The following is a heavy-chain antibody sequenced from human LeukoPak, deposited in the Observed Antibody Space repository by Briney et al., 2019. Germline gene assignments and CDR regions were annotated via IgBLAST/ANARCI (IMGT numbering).Heavy chain of an antibody. CDR3: ARGLYYDKTGAFDI. Sequence: PSETLSLTCTVSGGSISSYYWSWIRQPPGKGLEWIGCIYYSGSTNYNPSLKSRVTISVDTSKNQFSLKLSSVTAADTAVYYCARGLYYDKTGAFDIWGQGTMVTVSS. CDR1: GGSISSYY. J-gene: IGHJ3*02. V-gene: IGHV4-59*01. CDR2: IYYSGST. D-gene: IGHD3-22*01.